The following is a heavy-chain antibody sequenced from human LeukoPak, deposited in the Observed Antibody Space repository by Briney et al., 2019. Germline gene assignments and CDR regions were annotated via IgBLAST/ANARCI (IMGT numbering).Heavy chain of an antibody. D-gene: IGHD6-19*01. J-gene: IGHJ3*02. Sequence: PGGSLRLSCAASGYTFSSYWMHWVRQAPGKGLVWVSRINSDGSSTSYADSVKGRFTISRDNAKNTLYLQMNSLRAEDTAVYYCARGAGIPTYAFDIWGQGTMVTVSS. CDR3: ARGAGIPTYAFDI. CDR1: GYTFSSYW. V-gene: IGHV3-74*01. CDR2: INSDGSST.